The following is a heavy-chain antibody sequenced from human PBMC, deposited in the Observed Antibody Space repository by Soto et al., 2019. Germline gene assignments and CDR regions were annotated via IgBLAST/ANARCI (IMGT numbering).Heavy chain of an antibody. CDR2: ISSSSSYT. Sequence: GGSLRLSCAASGFTFSDYYMSWIRQAPGKGLEWVSYISSSSSYTNYADSVKGRFTISRDNAKNSLYLQMNSLRAEDTAVYYCARDTGATMVRGVIGETNWFDPWGQGTLVTVSS. CDR3: ARDTGATMVRGVIGETNWFDP. J-gene: IGHJ5*02. D-gene: IGHD3-10*01. V-gene: IGHV3-11*05. CDR1: GFTFSDYY.